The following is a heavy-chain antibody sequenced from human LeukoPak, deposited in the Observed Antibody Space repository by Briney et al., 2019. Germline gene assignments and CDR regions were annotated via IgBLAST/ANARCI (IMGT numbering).Heavy chain of an antibody. Sequence: SQTLSLTCAISGDSVSSNSVTWNWIRQSPSRGPEWLGRTYYRSTWYNDYAVSVRGRITVNLDTSKNQFSLHLNSVTPEDTAVYYCARRLTQYDCFDPWGQGILVTVSS. CDR2: TYYRSTWYN. J-gene: IGHJ5*02. CDR3: ARRLTQYDCFDP. V-gene: IGHV6-1*01. CDR1: GDSVSSNSVT. D-gene: IGHD2-2*01.